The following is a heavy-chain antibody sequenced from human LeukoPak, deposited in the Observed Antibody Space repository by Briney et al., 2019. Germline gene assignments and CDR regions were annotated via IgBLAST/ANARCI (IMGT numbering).Heavy chain of an antibody. D-gene: IGHD6-13*01. CDR3: ARESPVAATGRSWSDS. J-gene: IGHJ5*01. CDR2: ITGGGSTT. Sequence: PGGSLRLSCAASGFTFSSYAMSWVRQAPGKGLEWVSTITGGGSTTYYADSVKGRFTISRDNSKNTLYLQMNSLRAEDTALYYCARESPVAATGRSWSDSWGQGTLVTVSS. V-gene: IGHV3-23*01. CDR1: GFTFSSYA.